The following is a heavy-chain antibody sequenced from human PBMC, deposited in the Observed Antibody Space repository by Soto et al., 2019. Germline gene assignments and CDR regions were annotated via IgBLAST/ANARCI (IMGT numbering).Heavy chain of an antibody. J-gene: IGHJ4*02. D-gene: IGHD4-17*01. Sequence: SETLSLTCAVYGGSFSGYYWSWIRQPPGKGLEWIGEVNHSGSTNYNPSLKSRVTISVDTSKNQFSLKLSSVTAADTAVYYCARSHYGDYLDYWGQGTLVTVSS. V-gene: IGHV4-34*01. CDR3: ARSHYGDYLDY. CDR2: VNHSGST. CDR1: GGSFSGYY.